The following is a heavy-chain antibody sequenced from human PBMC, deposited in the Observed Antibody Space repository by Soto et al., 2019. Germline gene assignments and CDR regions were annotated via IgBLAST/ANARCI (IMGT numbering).Heavy chain of an antibody. CDR2: INQSGAT. Sequence: QLQQWGAGLLKPSETLSLTCAVYNGSFSKYYWNRIRHSPGKGVEWIGEINQSGATNYNPSLKSRVTISVATSKNQFSLKLKSPTAADTAVYYCERGYYYASGSSFPYWGQGTLVNVSS. CDR1: NGSFSKYY. V-gene: IGHV4-34*01. J-gene: IGHJ4*02. D-gene: IGHD3-10*01. CDR3: ERGYYYASGSSFPY.